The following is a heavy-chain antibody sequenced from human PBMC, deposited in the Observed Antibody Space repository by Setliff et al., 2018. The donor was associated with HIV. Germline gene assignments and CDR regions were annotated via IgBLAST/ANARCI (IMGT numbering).Heavy chain of an antibody. CDR3: ARKRGAATGTDYFDY. J-gene: IGHJ4*02. CDR2: INPNSGGT. CDR1: GYTFTGYY. D-gene: IGHD6-13*01. Sequence: ASVKVSCKASGYTFTGYYMHWVRQAPGQGLEWMGWINPNSGGTTYAQKFQGRVTMTRDTSISTAYMELSRLSFDDTAVYYCARKRGAATGTDYFDYWGQGTLVTVSS. V-gene: IGHV1-2*02.